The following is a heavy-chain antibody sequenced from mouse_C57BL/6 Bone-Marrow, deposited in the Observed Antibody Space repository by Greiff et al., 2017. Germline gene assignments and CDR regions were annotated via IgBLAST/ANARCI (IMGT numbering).Heavy chain of an antibody. J-gene: IGHJ3*01. Sequence: EVKLMQSGPELVKPGASVKISCKASGYTFTDYYMNWVKQSPGKSLEWIGDINPNNGGTSYNQKFKGKATLTVDKSSSTAYMELRSLTSDDSAVYYCARTAQAWYAYGGQGNLVTVSA. CDR3: ARTAQAWYAY. V-gene: IGHV1-26*01. CDR1: GYTFTDYY. D-gene: IGHD3-2*02. CDR2: INPNNGGT.